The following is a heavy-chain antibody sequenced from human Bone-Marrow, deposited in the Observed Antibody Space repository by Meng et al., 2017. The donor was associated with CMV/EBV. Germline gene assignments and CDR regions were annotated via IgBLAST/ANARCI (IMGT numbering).Heavy chain of an antibody. J-gene: IGHJ6*02. CDR1: GFTFSSYS. V-gene: IGHV3-21*01. Sequence: GSLKISCAASGFTFSSYSMNWVRQAPGKGLEWVSSISSSSSYIYYADSVKGRFTISRDNAKNSLYLQMNGLRAEDTAVYYCAREPGYCSSATCSSSTYGMDVWGQGTTVTVSS. CDR3: AREPGYCSSATCSSSTYGMDV. CDR2: ISSSSSYI. D-gene: IGHD2-2*01.